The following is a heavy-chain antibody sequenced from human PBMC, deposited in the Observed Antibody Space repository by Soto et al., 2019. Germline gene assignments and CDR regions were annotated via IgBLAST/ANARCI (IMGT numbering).Heavy chain of an antibody. CDR1: GYTFTSYG. V-gene: IGHV1-18*01. D-gene: IGHD2-2*01. J-gene: IGHJ5*02. Sequence: ASVKVSCKASGYTFTSYGIGWVRQAPGQGLEWMGWISAYNGKTNYAQNLQGRVTMTTDTSTTTAHMELRSLRSDDTAVYYCARTDIVVVPAATGSVGWFDPWGQGTQVTVSS. CDR3: ARTDIVVVPAATGSVGWFDP. CDR2: ISAYNGKT.